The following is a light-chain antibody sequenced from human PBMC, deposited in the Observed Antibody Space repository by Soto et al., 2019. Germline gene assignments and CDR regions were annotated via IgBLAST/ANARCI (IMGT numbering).Light chain of an antibody. J-gene: IGKJ4*01. CDR1: QTISSW. Sequence: DIQMTQVPSTLSGSVGDRVTITCRASQTISSWLAWYQQKPGNAPKLLIYKASTLNSGVPSRFSGSGSGTEFTLTISSLQPEDFATYYCLQHNSSPLTFGGGNKVDIK. V-gene: IGKV1-5*03. CDR3: LQHNSSPLT. CDR2: KAS.